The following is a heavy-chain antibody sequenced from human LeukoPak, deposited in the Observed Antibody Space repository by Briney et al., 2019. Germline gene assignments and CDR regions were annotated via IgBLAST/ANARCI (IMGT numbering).Heavy chain of an antibody. CDR2: IKADGSEK. J-gene: IGHJ4*02. Sequence: GGSLRLSCAASGFTFSSYEMNWVRQAPGKGLEWVANIKADGSEKYYVDSVKGRFTITRDNAKNSLYLQMNGLRAEDTAVYYCARDGGGLGIAAAGLDYWGQGTLVTVSS. D-gene: IGHD6-13*01. CDR3: ARDGGGLGIAAAGLDY. V-gene: IGHV3-7*01. CDR1: GFTFSSYE.